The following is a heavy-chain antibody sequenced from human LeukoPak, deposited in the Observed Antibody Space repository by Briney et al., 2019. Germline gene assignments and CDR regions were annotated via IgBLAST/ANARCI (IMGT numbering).Heavy chain of an antibody. CDR1: GGSISSYY. D-gene: IGHD3-22*01. V-gene: IGHV4-59*08. Sequence: SETLSLTRTVSGGSISSYYWSWIRQPPGKGLEWIGYIYYSGSTNYNPSLKSRVTISVDTSKNQFSLKLSSVTAADTAVYYCARRMYDSSGYRFDYWGQGTLVTVSS. J-gene: IGHJ4*02. CDR2: IYYSGST. CDR3: ARRMYDSSGYRFDY.